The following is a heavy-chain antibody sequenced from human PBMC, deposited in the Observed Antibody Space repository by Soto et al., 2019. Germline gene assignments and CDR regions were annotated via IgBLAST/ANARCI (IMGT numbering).Heavy chain of an antibody. CDR1: GGSISSGGYS. CDR2: IYHSGSI. CDR3: ARDPGV. V-gene: IGHV4-30-2*01. Sequence: NPSETLSLTCAVSGGSISSGGYSWSWIRQPPGKGLEWIGYIYHSGSIYYNPSLKSRVTISVDRSKNQFSLKLSSVTAADTAVYYCARDPGVWGQGTLVTVSS. D-gene: IGHD3-10*01. J-gene: IGHJ4*02.